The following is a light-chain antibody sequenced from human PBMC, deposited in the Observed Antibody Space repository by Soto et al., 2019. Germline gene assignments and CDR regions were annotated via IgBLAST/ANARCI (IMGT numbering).Light chain of an antibody. CDR3: QQFGSSPGT. CDR2: TAS. V-gene: IGKV3-20*01. CDR1: QSVNNN. Sequence: EIVLTQSPGTLSLSPGERATLSCRASQSVNNNLVWYQQKPGQAPRLLIYTASSRATGIPDRFSGSGSGTDFTLTISRLEREDCAVYYCQQFGSSPGTFRQGTKVEIK. J-gene: IGKJ1*01.